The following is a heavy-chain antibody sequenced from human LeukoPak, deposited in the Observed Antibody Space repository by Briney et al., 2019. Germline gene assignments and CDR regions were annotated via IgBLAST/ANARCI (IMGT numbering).Heavy chain of an antibody. CDR3: ARVVYDSSGYYFVM. Sequence: SETLSLTCTVSGGSISSYYWSWIRQPPGKGLEWIGYIYYSGSTNYNPSLKSRVTISVDTSKNQFSLKLSSVTAADTAVYYCARVVYDSSGYYFVMWGQGTLVTVSS. D-gene: IGHD3-22*01. CDR1: GGSISSYY. V-gene: IGHV4-59*12. J-gene: IGHJ4*02. CDR2: IYYSGST.